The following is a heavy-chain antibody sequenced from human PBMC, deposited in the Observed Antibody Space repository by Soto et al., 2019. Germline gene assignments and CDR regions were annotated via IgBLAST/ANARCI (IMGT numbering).Heavy chain of an antibody. CDR1: GFTSSSNY. CDR3: AILGN. CDR2: IYSDGTT. Sequence: GGSQILSCAAAGFTSSSNYMNWVRQAPGKGLEWVSIIYSDGTTSYADSVKGRFTISRDNFKNTLHLQMNSLRAEDTAVYYCAILGNRGQGTPVTVSS. J-gene: IGHJ4*02. V-gene: IGHV3-53*01. D-gene: IGHD1-26*01.